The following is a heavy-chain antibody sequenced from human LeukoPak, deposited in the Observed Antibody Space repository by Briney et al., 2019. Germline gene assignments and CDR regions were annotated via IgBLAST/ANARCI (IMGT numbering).Heavy chain of an antibody. V-gene: IGHV3-53*01. Sequence: GGSLRLSCAASGFTVSSNYMNRVRQAPGKGLEWVSAIYSGGTTYYADSVKGRFTISRDNSKNTLYLQMNSLRAEDTAVYYCAREGSGTYSFDFWGQGTLVSVSS. J-gene: IGHJ4*02. CDR3: AREGSGTYSFDF. CDR2: IYSGGTT. D-gene: IGHD1-26*01. CDR1: GFTVSSNY.